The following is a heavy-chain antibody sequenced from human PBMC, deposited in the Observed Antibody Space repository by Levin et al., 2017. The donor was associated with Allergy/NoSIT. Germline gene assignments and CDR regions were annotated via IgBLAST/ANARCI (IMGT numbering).Heavy chain of an antibody. Sequence: LSLTCAASGFTFSSYSMNWVRQAPGKGLEWVSSISSSSSYIYYADSVKGRFTISRDNAKNSLYLQMNSLRAEDTAVYYCARDGWLRLGWGALDYWGQGTLVTVSS. D-gene: IGHD5-12*01. J-gene: IGHJ4*02. CDR3: ARDGWLRLGWGALDY. CDR2: ISSSSSYI. V-gene: IGHV3-21*01. CDR1: GFTFSSYS.